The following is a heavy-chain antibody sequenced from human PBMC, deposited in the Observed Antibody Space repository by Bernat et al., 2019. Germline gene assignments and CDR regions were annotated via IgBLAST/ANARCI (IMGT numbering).Heavy chain of an antibody. J-gene: IGHJ4*02. Sequence: QLVESGGGLVKPGESLRLSCAASGFSFSTYSMNWVRQAPGKGLEWVSSIGNAGGTIYYADSVGGRFTVSRDNAENSLFLQMNSLRAEDTAVYYCAARHCSNGVCQFDDWGQGTLVTVSS. D-gene: IGHD2-8*01. V-gene: IGHV3-21*01. CDR3: AARHCSNGVCQFDD. CDR1: GFSFSTYS. CDR2: IGNAGGTI.